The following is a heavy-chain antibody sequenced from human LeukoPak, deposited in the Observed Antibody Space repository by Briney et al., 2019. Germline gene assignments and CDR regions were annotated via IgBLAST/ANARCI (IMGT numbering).Heavy chain of an antibody. CDR1: GGTFSSYA. D-gene: IGHD3-22*01. CDR2: IIPILGKA. CDR3: ARVRPSMASYDSSGSYFDY. V-gene: IGHV1-69*04. J-gene: IGHJ4*02. Sequence: ASVKVSCKASGGTFSSYAISWVRQAPGQGLEWMGRIIPILGKANYAQKFQGRVTITADKSTSTAYTELSSLRSEDTAVYYCARVRPSMASYDSSGSYFDYWGQGTLVTVSS.